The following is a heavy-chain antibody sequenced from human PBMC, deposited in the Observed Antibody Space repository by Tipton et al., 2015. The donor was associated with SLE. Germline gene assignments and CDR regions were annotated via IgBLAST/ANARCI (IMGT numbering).Heavy chain of an antibody. D-gene: IGHD1-1*01. Sequence: TLSLTCTVSGDSISSYYWSWIRQPPGKGLEWIGYIYDIGGTNYNPSLMGRLSMSMDTPKNQSSLKLNSVTAADTAVYWCARHVLYTTVGPHWYFDLWGRGTLVTVSS. CDR1: GDSISSYY. CDR3: ARHVLYTTVGPHWYFDL. J-gene: IGHJ2*01. CDR2: IYDIGGT. V-gene: IGHV4-59*08.